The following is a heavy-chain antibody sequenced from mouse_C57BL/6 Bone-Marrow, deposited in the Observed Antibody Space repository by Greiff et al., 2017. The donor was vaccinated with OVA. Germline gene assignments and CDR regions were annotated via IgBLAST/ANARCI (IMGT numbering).Heavy chain of an antibody. CDR1: GYTFTSYG. Sequence: VQLQESGAELARPGASVKLSCKASGYTFTSYGISCVKQRTGQGLEWIGEIYPRSGNTYYNEKFKGKATLTADKSSSTAYMELRSLTSEDSAVYFCARDTNYYGSPYWGQGTLVTVSA. CDR2: IYPRSGNT. CDR3: ARDTNYYGSPY. V-gene: IGHV1-81*01. D-gene: IGHD1-1*01. J-gene: IGHJ3*01.